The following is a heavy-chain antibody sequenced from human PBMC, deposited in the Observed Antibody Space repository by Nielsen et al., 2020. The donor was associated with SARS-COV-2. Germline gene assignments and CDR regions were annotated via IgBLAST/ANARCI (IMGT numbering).Heavy chain of an antibody. Sequence: RQAPGKGLEWIGSIYYSGSTYYNPSLKSRVTISVDTSKNQFSLKLSSVTAADTVVYYCARQGVKGGAFDYWGQGTLVTVSS. D-gene: IGHD3-16*01. V-gene: IGHV4-39*01. CDR2: IYYSGST. CDR3: ARQGVKGGAFDY. J-gene: IGHJ4*02.